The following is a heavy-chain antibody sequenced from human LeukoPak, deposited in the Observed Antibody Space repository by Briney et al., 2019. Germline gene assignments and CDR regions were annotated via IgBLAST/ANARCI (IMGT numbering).Heavy chain of an antibody. D-gene: IGHD3-10*01. J-gene: IGHJ4*02. CDR1: GGSFSGYY. CDR3: ARETGLLGNLDY. CDR2: INHSGST. V-gene: IGHV4-34*01. Sequence: SETLSLTCAVYGGSFSGYYWSWIRQPPGKGLXXXGEINHSGSTNYNPSLKCRVTISADTSKNQFSLKLSSVTAADTAVYYCARETGLLGNLDYWGQGTLVTVSS.